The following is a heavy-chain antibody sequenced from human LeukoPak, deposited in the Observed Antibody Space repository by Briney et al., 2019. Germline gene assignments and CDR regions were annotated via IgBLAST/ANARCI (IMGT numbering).Heavy chain of an antibody. CDR2: ISSSADNT. V-gene: IGHV3-23*01. D-gene: IGHD6-13*01. CDR1: GFTFSNYD. J-gene: IGHJ4*02. CDR3: AKEEVSSWYPFDY. Sequence: GGSLRLSCAASGFTFSNYDMSWVRQAPGKGLEWVSPISSSADNTDHADSMKGRFTSSRDNSKNTVYLQMNSLRAEDTAVYYCAKEEVSSWYPFDYWGQGTLVTVSS.